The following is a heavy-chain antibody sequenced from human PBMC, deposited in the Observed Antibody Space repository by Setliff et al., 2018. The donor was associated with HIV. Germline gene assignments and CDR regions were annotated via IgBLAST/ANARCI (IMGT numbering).Heavy chain of an antibody. CDR3: VRELLGSGGTVPEVNFFDS. CDR1: GGSFNTRRTK. CDR2: IFYFGSV. D-gene: IGHD1-26*01. V-gene: IGHV4-39*07. J-gene: IGHJ5*01. Sequence: SETLSLTCRVSGGSFNTRRTKWGWIRQSPGKGREWIGSIFYFGSVTYNPSLKSRPLISIDTSKTQFSLNLRSVTAADTAVYYCVRELLGSGGTVPEVNFFDSWGQGTLVTVSS.